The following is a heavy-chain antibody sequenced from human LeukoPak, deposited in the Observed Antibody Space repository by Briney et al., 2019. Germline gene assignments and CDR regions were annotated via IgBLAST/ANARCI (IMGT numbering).Heavy chain of an antibody. Sequence: GGSLRRSGAASGLTFSSYAMSWVRQAPGKGLEWVSAISGSGGSTYYADSVKGRFTISRDNSKTTLYLQMNSLRAEDTAVYYCAKDRYPLLLLDYWGHGTLVTVSS. V-gene: IGHV3-23*01. CDR3: AKDRYPLLLLDY. CDR2: ISGSGGST. D-gene: IGHD2-15*01. CDR1: GLTFSSYA. J-gene: IGHJ4*01.